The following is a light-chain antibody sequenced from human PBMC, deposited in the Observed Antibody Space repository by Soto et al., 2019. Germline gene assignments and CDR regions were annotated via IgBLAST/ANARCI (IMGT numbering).Light chain of an antibody. CDR2: DAS. J-gene: IGKJ1*01. Sequence: EIVLTQSPGTLSLSPGERATLSCRASQSGFSFYLAWFQQKPGQAPRILIYDASIRATGIPDRFSGSGYGTDFTLTISRLEPEDFAMYYCHQYGSTPWTLGQGTRVEV. CDR3: HQYGSTPWT. CDR1: QSGFSFY. V-gene: IGKV3-20*01.